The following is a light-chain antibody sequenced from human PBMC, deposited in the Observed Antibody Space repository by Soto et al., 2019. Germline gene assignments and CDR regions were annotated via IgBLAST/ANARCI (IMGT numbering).Light chain of an antibody. CDR3: QQYNNYWT. Sequence: DIQMTQSPSTLSASVGDRVTITCRASRSISNWLAWYQQKPGKAPNLLIYKASSLESGVPSRFSGSGSGTEFTLTISSLQPDDFATYYCQQYNNYWTFGQGTRVEIK. V-gene: IGKV1-5*03. J-gene: IGKJ1*01. CDR2: KAS. CDR1: RSISNW.